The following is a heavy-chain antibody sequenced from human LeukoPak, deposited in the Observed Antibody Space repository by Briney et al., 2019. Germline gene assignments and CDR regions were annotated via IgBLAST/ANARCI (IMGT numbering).Heavy chain of an antibody. D-gene: IGHD2-2*01. Sequence: SETLSLTCTVSGGSISSYYWSWIRQPPGKGLEWIGYIYYSGSTNYNPSLKSRVTISVDTSKNQFSLKLSSVTAADTAVYYCARGRHCSSTSCYSRVRQFDYWGQGTLVTVSS. J-gene: IGHJ4*02. CDR2: IYYSGST. V-gene: IGHV4-59*01. CDR3: ARGRHCSSTSCYSRVRQFDY. CDR1: GGSISSYY.